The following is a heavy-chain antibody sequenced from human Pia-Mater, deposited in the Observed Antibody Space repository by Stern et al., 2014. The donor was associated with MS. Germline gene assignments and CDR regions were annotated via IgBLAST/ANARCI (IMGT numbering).Heavy chain of an antibody. CDR2: IYPPDSET. D-gene: IGHD4-17*01. V-gene: IGHV5-51*01. CDR3: ARHTGDYAFDY. J-gene: IGHJ4*02. Sequence: EVQLVQSGAEVKKPGESLKISCQVSGYNFPVYWIGWVRQTPGKGLEWVGIIYPPDSETRYNPAFQGPGPMSVDKAVRTAYPPWSSLQTSDTALYFCARHTGDYAFDYWGQGTRVIVSS. CDR1: GYNFPVYW.